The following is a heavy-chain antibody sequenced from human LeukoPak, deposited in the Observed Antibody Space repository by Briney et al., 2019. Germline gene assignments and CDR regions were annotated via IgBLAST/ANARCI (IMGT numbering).Heavy chain of an antibody. V-gene: IGHV3-7*03. CDR3: TSPRFYDNLWGYYYYMDV. D-gene: IGHD3-16*01. CDR1: GFTFSSYW. Sequence: PGGSLRLSCAASGFTFSSYWMSWVRQAPGKGLEWVANIKQDGSEKYYVDSVKGRFTISRDNAKNSLYLQMNNLKTEDTAVYYCTSPRFYDNLWGYYYYMDVWGKGTTVTVSS. CDR2: IKQDGSEK. J-gene: IGHJ6*03.